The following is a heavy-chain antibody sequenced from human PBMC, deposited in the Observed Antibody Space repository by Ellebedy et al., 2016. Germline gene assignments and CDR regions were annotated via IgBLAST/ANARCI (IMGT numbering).Heavy chain of an antibody. CDR1: GFIFNRYW. D-gene: IGHD3-10*01. Sequence: GESLKISXAASGFIFNRYWMHWVRQAPGKGLVWVSRISSDGSNTNYADSVKGRFTISRDNAKNTLYLQMNSLRPEDTAVYSCAKRGDGRGYYYYYMDVWGKGTTVTVSS. V-gene: IGHV3-74*01. J-gene: IGHJ6*03. CDR2: ISSDGSNT. CDR3: AKRGDGRGYYYYYMDV.